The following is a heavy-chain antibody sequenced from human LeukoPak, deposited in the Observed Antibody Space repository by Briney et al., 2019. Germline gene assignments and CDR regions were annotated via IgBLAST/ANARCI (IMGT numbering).Heavy chain of an antibody. J-gene: IGHJ4*02. Sequence: PGGSLRLSCAASGFTFSSYGMHWVRQAPGKGLEWVAVIWYDGSNKYYADSVKGRFTISRDNAKNSLYLQMNSLRAEDTAVYYCARDLGDSSVADYWGQGTLVTVSS. CDR3: ARDLGDSSVADY. CDR2: IWYDGSNK. CDR1: GFTFSSYG. D-gene: IGHD3-22*01. V-gene: IGHV3-33*01.